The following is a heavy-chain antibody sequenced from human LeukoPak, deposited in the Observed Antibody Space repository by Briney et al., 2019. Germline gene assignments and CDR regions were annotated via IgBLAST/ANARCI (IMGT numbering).Heavy chain of an antibody. J-gene: IGHJ5*02. CDR3: SRGDCTSTTCHNWFDP. Sequence: PGGSLRLSCAASGFTFSRYWMHWVRQAPGTGLVWVSRIDSDGSITDYADSVKGRFTISRDNAKNTLYLQMNSLRADDTAVYHCSRGDCTSTTCHNWFDPWGQGTLVTVSS. V-gene: IGHV3-74*01. D-gene: IGHD2-2*01. CDR1: GFTFSRYW. CDR2: IDSDGSIT.